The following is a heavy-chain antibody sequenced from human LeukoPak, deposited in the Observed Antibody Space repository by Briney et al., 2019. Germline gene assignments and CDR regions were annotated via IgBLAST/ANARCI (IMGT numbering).Heavy chain of an antibody. CDR3: ARVIIVTMARGWFDP. D-gene: IGHD3-10*01. CDR2: IYYSGST. Sequence: SETLSLTCTVSGGSISSYYWSWIRQPPGKGLEWIGYIYYSGSTNYNPSLKSRVTISVDTSKNQFSLKLSSVTAADTAVYYCARVIIVTMARGWFDPWGQGTLVTVSS. J-gene: IGHJ5*02. V-gene: IGHV4-59*01. CDR1: GGSISSYY.